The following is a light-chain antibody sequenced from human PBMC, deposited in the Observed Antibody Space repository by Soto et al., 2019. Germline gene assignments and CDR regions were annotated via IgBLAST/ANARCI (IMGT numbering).Light chain of an antibody. CDR2: TAS. CDR1: QSINNY. J-gene: IGKJ1*01. CDR3: QHYHSVPWT. Sequence: DIQMTQSPSSLSASVGDRVTITCRASQSINNYVNWYQQRPGEAPKVLISTASNLQSGVPSRLSGSGSGTDFTLTISRLQHEDFATYYCQHYHSVPWTFGQGTKVEIK. V-gene: IGKV1-39*01.